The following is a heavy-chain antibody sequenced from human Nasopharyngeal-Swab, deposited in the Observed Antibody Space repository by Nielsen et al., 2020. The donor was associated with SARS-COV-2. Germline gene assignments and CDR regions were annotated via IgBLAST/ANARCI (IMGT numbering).Heavy chain of an antibody. CDR1: GYTFTGYY. CDR3: ARGSSGHPYYVDF. D-gene: IGHD3-22*01. CDR2: INAENGNT. V-gene: IGHV1-3*01. Sequence: ASVKVSCKASGYTFTGYYMHLVRQAPGQSLEWMGWINAENGNTKYSQKFQGRVTFTSKTSASTAYMELSSRRSEDTAVYYCARGSSGHPYYVDFWGQGTLVTVSS. J-gene: IGHJ4*02.